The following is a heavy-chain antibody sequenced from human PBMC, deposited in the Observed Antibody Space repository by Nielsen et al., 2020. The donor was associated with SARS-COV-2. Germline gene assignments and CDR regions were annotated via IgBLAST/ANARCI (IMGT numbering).Heavy chain of an antibody. CDR3: ARRFLVDTAMVTGFSAFDI. Sequence: SEPLSLTCAVYGGSFSGYCWSWIRQPPGKGLEWIGSIYYSGSTYYNPSLKSRVTISVDTSKNQFSLKLSSVTAADTAVYYCARRFLVDTAMVTGFSAFDIWGQGTMVTVSS. D-gene: IGHD5-18*01. CDR1: GGSFSGYC. J-gene: IGHJ3*02. CDR2: IYYSGST. V-gene: IGHV4-34*01.